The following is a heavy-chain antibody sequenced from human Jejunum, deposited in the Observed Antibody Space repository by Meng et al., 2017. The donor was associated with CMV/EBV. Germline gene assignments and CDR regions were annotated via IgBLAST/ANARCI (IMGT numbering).Heavy chain of an antibody. CDR2: IYAGFST. D-gene: IGHD3-10*01. J-gene: IGHJ6*02. CDR1: TFSPYA. V-gene: IGHV3-23*03. Sequence: TFSPYAMSWVRQAPGKGLEWVSDIYAGFSTYYADSVKGRFTISRDNSKNTLYLQMDSLRAADTAVYYCAKRITSARGTKLSSRDVWGQGTTVTVSS. CDR3: AKRITSARGTKLSSRDV.